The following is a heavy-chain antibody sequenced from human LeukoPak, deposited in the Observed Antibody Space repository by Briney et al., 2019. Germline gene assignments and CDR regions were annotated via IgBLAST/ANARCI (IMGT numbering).Heavy chain of an antibody. V-gene: IGHV4-38-2*01. CDR3: ARGSIVATTLDY. CDR2: IYHSGST. CDR1: GYSISSGYY. Sequence: SETLSLTCAVSGYSISSGYYWGWIRQPPGKGLEWIGSIYHSGSTYYNPSLKSRVTISVDTSKNQFSLKLSSVTAADTAVYYCARGSIVATTLDYWGQGTLVTASS. D-gene: IGHD5-12*01. J-gene: IGHJ4*02.